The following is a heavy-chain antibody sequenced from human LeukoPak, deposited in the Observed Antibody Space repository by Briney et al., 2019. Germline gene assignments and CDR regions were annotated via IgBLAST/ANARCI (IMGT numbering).Heavy chain of an antibody. CDR1: GYGFSDYY. V-gene: IGHV1-2*02. J-gene: IGHJ4*02. Sequence: ASVKVSFKASGYGFSDYYMHWVRQAPGQGLEYMGWINPNSGNNSCAQKFQGRVSMTRDTSITTLYMKLTSLRSDDTAVYFCARVPRDGWFGGRGDYWGQGTLVTVSS. CDR3: ARVPRDGWFGGRGDY. CDR2: INPNSGNN. D-gene: IGHD3-10*01.